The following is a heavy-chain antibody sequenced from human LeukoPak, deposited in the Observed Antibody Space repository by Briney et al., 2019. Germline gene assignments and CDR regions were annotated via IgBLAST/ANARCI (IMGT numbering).Heavy chain of an antibody. CDR1: GGSFSGYY. V-gene: IGHV4-34*01. CDR2: INHSGST. D-gene: IGHD3-22*01. CDR3: ARGVYDSSNI. J-gene: IGHJ3*02. Sequence: SETLSLTCAVYGGSFSGYYWSWIRQPPGKGLEWIGEINHSGSTNYNPSLKSRVTISVDTSKNQFSLKLSSVTAADTAVYYCARGVYDSSNIWGQGTMVTVSS.